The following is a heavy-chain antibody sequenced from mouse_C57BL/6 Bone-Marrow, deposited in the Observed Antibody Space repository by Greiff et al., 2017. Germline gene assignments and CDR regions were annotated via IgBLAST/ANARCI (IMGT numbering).Heavy chain of an antibody. CDR3: ASYSVNAMDY. J-gene: IGHJ4*01. Sequence: QVQLQQPGAELVKPGASVKMSCKASGYTFTSYWITWVKQRPGQGLAWIGDIYPGSGSTNYNEKFKSKATLTVDTSSSTAYMQLSSLTSEDAAVYYCASYSVNAMDYWGQGTSVTVSS. D-gene: IGHD2-12*01. CDR1: GYTFTSYW. CDR2: IYPGSGST. V-gene: IGHV1-55*01.